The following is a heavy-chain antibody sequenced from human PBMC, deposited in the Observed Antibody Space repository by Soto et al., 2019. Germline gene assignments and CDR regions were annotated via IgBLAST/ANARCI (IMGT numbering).Heavy chain of an antibody. J-gene: IGHJ6*02. CDR2: VSHSGSP. D-gene: IGHD3-3*02. CDR3: ARGHYYHPLDV. Sequence: SETLFLTCAASGGSVSSGVFPWNWIRQSQGQGLEWIGYVSHSGSPYYTASLRSRVTISLDRSTNQISLNLTSVTPADTAVYFCARGHYYHPLDVWGQGSIVTASS. V-gene: IGHV4-30-2*06. CDR1: GGSVSSGVFP.